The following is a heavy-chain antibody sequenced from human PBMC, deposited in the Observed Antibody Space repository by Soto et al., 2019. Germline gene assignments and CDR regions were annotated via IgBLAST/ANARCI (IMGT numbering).Heavy chain of an antibody. CDR1: VGSFGALG. CDR3: ATAHNSGWYFFDY. D-gene: IGHD6-19*01. Sequence: SVKVSCRASVGSFGALGINWVRQAPGQGPEWMGGIIPLFGKARYAETSQGRVTITADTSTGTAYMEVSSLRSDDTAVFYCATAHNSGWYFFDYWGPGTLVTVSS. V-gene: IGHV1-69*06. J-gene: IGHJ4*01. CDR2: IIPLFGKA.